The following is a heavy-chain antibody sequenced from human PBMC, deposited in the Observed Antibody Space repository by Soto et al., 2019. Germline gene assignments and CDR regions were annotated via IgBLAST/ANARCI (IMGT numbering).Heavy chain of an antibody. CDR3: AREGPSTIFGVATPVYYGMDV. J-gene: IGHJ6*02. CDR1: GYTFTSYG. V-gene: IGHV1-18*01. Sequence: ASVKVSCKASGYTFTSYGISWVRQAPGQGLEWMGWISAYNGNTNYAQKLQGRVTMTTDTSTSTAYMELRSLRSDDTAVYYCAREGPSTIFGVATPVYYGMDVWGQGTTVTVSS. D-gene: IGHD3-3*01. CDR2: ISAYNGNT.